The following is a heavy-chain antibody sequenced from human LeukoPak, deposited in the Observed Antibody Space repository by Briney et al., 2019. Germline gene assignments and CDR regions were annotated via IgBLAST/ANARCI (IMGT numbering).Heavy chain of an antibody. CDR1: GYTFTGYY. D-gene: IGHD6-13*01. Sequence: SVKVSCKASGYTFTGYYMHWVRQAPGQGLEWMGRIIPILGIANYAQKFQGRVTITADKSTSTAYMELSSLRSEDTAVYYCARAGYSSSWYLFDYWGQGTLVTVSS. V-gene: IGHV1-69*04. CDR2: IIPILGIA. J-gene: IGHJ4*02. CDR3: ARAGYSSSWYLFDY.